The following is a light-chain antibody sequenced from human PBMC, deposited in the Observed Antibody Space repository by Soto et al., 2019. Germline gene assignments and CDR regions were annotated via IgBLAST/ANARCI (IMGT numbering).Light chain of an antibody. CDR2: EGS. J-gene: IGLJ1*01. V-gene: IGLV2-23*01. CDR3: CSYARSSKYV. Sequence: QSALTQPASVSGSPGQSITISCTGTSSAVGSYNLVSWYQQHPGKAPKVIIYEGSKRPSGVSNRFSGSESGNTASLRISGLQDEDEADYYCCSYARSSKYVFGTGTKLTVL. CDR1: SSAVGSYNL.